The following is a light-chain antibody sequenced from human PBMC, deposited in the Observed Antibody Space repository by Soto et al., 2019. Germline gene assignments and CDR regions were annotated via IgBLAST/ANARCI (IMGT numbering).Light chain of an antibody. CDR2: EVS. V-gene: IGLV2-8*01. J-gene: IGLJ1*01. Sequence: QSALTQPPSASGSPVQSVTISCTGTSSDVGGYKDVSWYQQHPGKVPKPIIYEVSKRPSGVPDRFSGSKSGNTASLTVSGLQAEDEADYYCSSYAGSNNFVFGTGTKV. CDR3: SSYAGSNNFV. CDR1: SSDVGGYKD.